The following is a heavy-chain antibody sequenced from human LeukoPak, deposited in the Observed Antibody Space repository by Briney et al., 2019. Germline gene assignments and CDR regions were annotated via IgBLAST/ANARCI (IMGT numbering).Heavy chain of an antibody. D-gene: IGHD3-22*01. CDR1: GGSISSADFY. CDR2: IYYSGSA. Sequence: PSQTLSLTCAVSGGSISSADFYWSWIRQHPGKGLEWIGFIYYSGSAYYNPSLKSRVSISIDTSKNQFSLTLNSVTAADTAVYYCAKGPVRGYQTYFFDHWGQGTLVTVSS. J-gene: IGHJ4*02. V-gene: IGHV4-31*11. CDR3: AKGPVRGYQTYFFDH.